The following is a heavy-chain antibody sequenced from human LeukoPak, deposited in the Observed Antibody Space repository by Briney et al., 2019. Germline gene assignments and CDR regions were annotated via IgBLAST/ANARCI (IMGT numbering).Heavy chain of an antibody. D-gene: IGHD3-10*01. J-gene: IGHJ4*02. Sequence: GGSLRLSCAASGFTFSSYAMSCVRQAPGKGLEWVSAISGSGGSTYYADSVKGRFTISRDSSKNTLYLQMNSLRAEDTAVYYCARDLLWFGESAFDYWGQGTLVTVSS. CDR1: GFTFSSYA. CDR2: ISGSGGST. CDR3: ARDLLWFGESAFDY. V-gene: IGHV3-23*01.